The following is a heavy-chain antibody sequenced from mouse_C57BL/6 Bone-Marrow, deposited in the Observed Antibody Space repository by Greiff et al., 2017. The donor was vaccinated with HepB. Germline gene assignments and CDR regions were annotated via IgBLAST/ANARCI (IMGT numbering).Heavy chain of an antibody. CDR1: GYTFTSYW. CDR2: IDPSDSYT. V-gene: IGHV1-50*01. J-gene: IGHJ3*01. CDR3: ARIPNWDGGFAY. Sequence: LQQPGAELVKPGASVKLSCKASGYTFTSYWMQWVKQRPGQGLEWIGEIDPSDSYTNYNQKFKGKATLTVDTSSSTAYMQLSSLTSEDSAVYYCARIPNWDGGFAYWGQGTLVTVSA. D-gene: IGHD4-1*02.